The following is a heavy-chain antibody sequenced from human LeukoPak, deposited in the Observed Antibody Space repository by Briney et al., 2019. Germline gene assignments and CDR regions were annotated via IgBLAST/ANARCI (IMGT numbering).Heavy chain of an antibody. V-gene: IGHV1-69*04. CDR2: IIPILGIA. D-gene: IGHD5-24*01. CDR1: RGTFSSYA. J-gene: IGHJ4*02. CDR3: AREDRDGYNNYYFDY. Sequence: GASVKVSCKASRGTFSSYAISWVRQAPGQGLEWMGRIIPILGIANYAQKFQGRVTITADKSTSTAYMELSSLRSEDTAVYYCAREDRDGYNNYYFDYWGQGTLVTVSS.